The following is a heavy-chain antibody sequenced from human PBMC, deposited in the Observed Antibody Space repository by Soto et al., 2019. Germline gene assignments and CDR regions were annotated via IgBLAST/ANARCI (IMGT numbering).Heavy chain of an antibody. D-gene: IGHD3-3*01. CDR2: ISYDGSNK. CDR1: GFTFSSYG. J-gene: IGHJ4*02. CDR3: AKDQEGVTIFGVVTNDFDY. V-gene: IGHV3-30*18. Sequence: PGGSLRLSCAASGFTFSSYGMHWVRQAPGKGLDWVAVISYDGSNKYYADSVKGRFTISRDNSKNTLYLQMNSLRAEDTAVYYCAKDQEGVTIFGVVTNDFDYWVQGTLVTVSS.